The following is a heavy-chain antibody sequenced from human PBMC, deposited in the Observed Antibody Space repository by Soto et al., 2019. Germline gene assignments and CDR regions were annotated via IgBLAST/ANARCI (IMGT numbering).Heavy chain of an antibody. CDR3: ARCISARAEISIYV. J-gene: IGHJ6*03. CDR1: GGTFSGYY. V-gene: IGHV4-34*01. CDR2: INHSGST. Sequence: SETLSLTCAVYGGTFSGYYWSWIRQPPGKGMEWIGEINHSGSTNSNPSLKSRVTISVDTSKNQFSLKLSSVTAADTTVYYCARCISARAEISIYVWGKQNTGTIAS. D-gene: IGHD6-6*01.